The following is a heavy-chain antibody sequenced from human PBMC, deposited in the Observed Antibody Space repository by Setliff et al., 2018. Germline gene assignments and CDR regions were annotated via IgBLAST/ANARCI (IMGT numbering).Heavy chain of an antibody. Sequence: GGSLRLSCAASGFIFSSFHMSWVRRSPGKGLEWVSGITTDGTAIYKDSVKGRFIISRDNSKNTLYLQMNSLRVEDTALYYCAKESGAHYFYYYYMDVWGKGTTVTVSS. J-gene: IGHJ6*03. D-gene: IGHD2-15*01. CDR2: ITTDGTA. CDR1: GFIFSSFH. CDR3: AKESGAHYFYYYYMDV. V-gene: IGHV3-23*01.